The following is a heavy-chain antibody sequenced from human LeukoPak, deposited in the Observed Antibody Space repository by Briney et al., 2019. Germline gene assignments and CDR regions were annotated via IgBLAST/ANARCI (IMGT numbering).Heavy chain of an antibody. V-gene: IGHV3-23*01. J-gene: IGHJ4*02. CDR1: GFTFSRSA. Sequence: PGGSLRLSCAASGFTFSRSAMTWVRQTPGKGLDWVSSISSSGNTYYADSVKGRFTISRDNSKNMLYLQMNSLRAEDTAVYYCANGAISTVTPLDYWGQGTLVTVSS. CDR3: ANGAISTVTPLDY. CDR2: ISSSGNT. D-gene: IGHD4-17*01.